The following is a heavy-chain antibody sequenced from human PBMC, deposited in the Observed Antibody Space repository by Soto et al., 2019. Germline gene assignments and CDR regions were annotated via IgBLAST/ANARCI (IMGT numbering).Heavy chain of an antibody. CDR3: ARDRGGDCSFSDY. CDR1: GFTFSNYA. CDR2: ISYDGSNK. J-gene: IGHJ4*02. V-gene: IGHV3-30*03. Sequence: HPGGSLRLSCAASGFTFSNYALHWVRQAPGKGLEWVAVISYDGSNKYYVDSVKGRFTISRDKSKNTLYLQMNSLRAEDTAVYYCARDRGGDCSFSDYWGQGTLVTVSS. D-gene: IGHD2-21*02.